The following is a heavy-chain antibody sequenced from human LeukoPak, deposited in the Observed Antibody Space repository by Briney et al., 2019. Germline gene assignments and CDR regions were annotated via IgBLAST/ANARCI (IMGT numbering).Heavy chain of an antibody. Sequence: EASVKVSCKASGYTFTSYGISWVRQAPGQGPEWMGWISAYNGNTNYIQKFQGRVTMTTDTSTNTAYMELRSLTSDDTAVYYCARDLGLDTTMIFFDYWGQGTLVTVSS. CDR1: GYTFTSYG. D-gene: IGHD5-18*01. CDR2: ISAYNGNT. J-gene: IGHJ4*02. V-gene: IGHV1-18*01. CDR3: ARDLGLDTTMIFFDY.